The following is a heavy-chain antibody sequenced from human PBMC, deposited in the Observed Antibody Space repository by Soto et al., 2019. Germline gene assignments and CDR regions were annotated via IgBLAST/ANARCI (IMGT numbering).Heavy chain of an antibody. CDR2: IYYSGST. Sequence: SETLSLTCTVSGGSISSGGYYWSWIRQHPGKGLEWIGYIYYSGSTYYNPSLKSRVTISVDRSKNQFSLKLSSVTAADTAVYYCARDRVAAAGRWFDPWGQGTLVTVSS. CDR1: GGSISSGGYY. J-gene: IGHJ5*02. D-gene: IGHD6-13*01. CDR3: ARDRVAAAGRWFDP. V-gene: IGHV4-31*03.